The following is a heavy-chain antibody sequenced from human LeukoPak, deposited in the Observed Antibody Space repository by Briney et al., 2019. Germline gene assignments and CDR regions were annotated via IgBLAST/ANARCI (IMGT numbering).Heavy chain of an antibody. CDR1: GFTVSSYY. CDR3: ARDRRRCSSTSCYYYYYYGMDV. CDR2: IYSGGST. Sequence: GGSLRLSCAASGFTVSSYYMSWVRQAPGKGLEWVSVIYSGGSTYYADPVKGRFTISRDNSKNTLYLQMNSLRAEDTAVYYCARDRRRCSSTSCYYYYYYGMDVWGQGTTVTVSS. J-gene: IGHJ6*02. D-gene: IGHD2-2*01. V-gene: IGHV3-66*01.